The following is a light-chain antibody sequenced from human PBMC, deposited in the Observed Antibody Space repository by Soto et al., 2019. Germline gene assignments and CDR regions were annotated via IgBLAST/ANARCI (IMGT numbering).Light chain of an antibody. CDR3: SSYLSPSRYV. V-gene: IGLV2-18*02. J-gene: IGLJ1*01. CDR2: EVT. CDR1: SSDVGKYDR. Sequence: QSVVTPPPWVSVSLGQVVIISCNGTSSDVGKYDRVSWYQQFPGTAPKLIIYEVTNRPSGVPARFSGSKSGNTASLTISGLQAEDEADYYCSSYLSPSRYVFGTGTKVIV.